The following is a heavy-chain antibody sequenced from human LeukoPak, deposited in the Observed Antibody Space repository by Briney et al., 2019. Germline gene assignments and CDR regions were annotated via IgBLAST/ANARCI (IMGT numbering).Heavy chain of an antibody. V-gene: IGHV1-69*06. D-gene: IGHD2-21*02. CDR1: GGTFSSYA. CDR2: IIPIFGTA. CDR3: ATAKYYCGGDCSRNWYFDL. Sequence: GASVKVSCKASGGTFSSYAISWVRQAPGQGLEWMGGIIPIFGTANYAQKFQGRVTITADKSTSTAYMELSSLRSEDTAVYYCATAKYYCGGDCSRNWYFDLWGRGTLVTVSS. J-gene: IGHJ2*01.